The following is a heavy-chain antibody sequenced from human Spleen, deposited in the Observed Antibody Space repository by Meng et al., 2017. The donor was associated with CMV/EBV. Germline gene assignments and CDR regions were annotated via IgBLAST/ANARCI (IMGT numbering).Heavy chain of an antibody. D-gene: IGHD1-26*01. V-gene: IGHV1-2*02. J-gene: IGHJ4*02. CDR1: GYTVTGYY. CDR2: INPNSGGT. Sequence: KASGYTVTGYYMHWVRQAPGQGLEWMGWINPNSGGTNYAQKFQGRVTMTRDTSISTAYMELSRLRSDDTAVYYCARGRYSGSYYCDYWGQGTLVTVSS. CDR3: ARGRYSGSYYCDY.